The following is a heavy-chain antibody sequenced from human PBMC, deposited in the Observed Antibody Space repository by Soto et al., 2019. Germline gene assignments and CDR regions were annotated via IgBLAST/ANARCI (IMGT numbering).Heavy chain of an antibody. V-gene: IGHV4-34*01. CDR1: GGSFSGYY. J-gene: IGHJ6*02. D-gene: IGHD5-12*01. CDR2: INYSGST. Sequence: SETLSLTCAVYGGSFSGYYWSWLRQPPGKGPEWIGEINYSGSTKYNPSLESRVTISVDTSKNQFSLKLNSVSAADTAVYYCARGLGVATFYYYYYGMDVWGQGTTVTVSS. CDR3: ARGLGVATFYYYYYGMDV.